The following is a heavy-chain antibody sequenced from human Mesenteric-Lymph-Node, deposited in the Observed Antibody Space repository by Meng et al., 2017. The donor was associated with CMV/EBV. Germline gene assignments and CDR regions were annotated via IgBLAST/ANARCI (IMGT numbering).Heavy chain of an antibody. J-gene: IGHJ6*02. CDR2: ITASSSFT. CDR1: GLKFRSYS. D-gene: IGHD3-3*01. V-gene: IGHV3-21*04. CDR3: AKRPEYYDFWSGYFTSNDELYYYGMDV. Sequence: LSLTCAVSGLKFRSYSMYWVRQAPGKGLEWVSSITASSSFTNYIDSVKGRFTISRDNAKNSLYLQMNSLRGEDTAVYYCAKRPEYYDFWSGYFTSNDELYYYGMDVWGQGTTVTVSS.